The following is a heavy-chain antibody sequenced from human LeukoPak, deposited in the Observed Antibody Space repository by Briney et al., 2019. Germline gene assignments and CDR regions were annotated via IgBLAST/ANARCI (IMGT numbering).Heavy chain of an antibody. CDR3: ARSYYDSSGDFDI. J-gene: IGHJ3*02. D-gene: IGHD3-22*01. CDR1: GGSISSGSYY. Sequence: SETLSLTCTVSGGSISSGSYYWSWIRQPAGKGLEWIGRIYTSGSTNYNPSLKSRVTISVDTSKNQFSLKPSSVTAADTAVYYCARSYYDSSGDFDIWGQGTMVTVSS. CDR2: IYTSGST. V-gene: IGHV4-61*02.